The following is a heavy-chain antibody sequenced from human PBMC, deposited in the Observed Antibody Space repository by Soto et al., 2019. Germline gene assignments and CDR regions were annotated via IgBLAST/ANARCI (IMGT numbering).Heavy chain of an antibody. CDR2: IIPIFGTA. CDR1: GGTFSSYA. D-gene: IGHD3-10*01. V-gene: IGHV1-69*13. CDR3: ARGHPDVSGSPIDY. J-gene: IGHJ4*02. Sequence: AVKVSCKASGGTFSSYAISWVRQAPGQGLEWMGGIIPIFGTANYAQKFQGRVTITADESTSTAYMELSSLRSEDTAVYYCARGHPDVSGSPIDYWGQGSLVTVSS.